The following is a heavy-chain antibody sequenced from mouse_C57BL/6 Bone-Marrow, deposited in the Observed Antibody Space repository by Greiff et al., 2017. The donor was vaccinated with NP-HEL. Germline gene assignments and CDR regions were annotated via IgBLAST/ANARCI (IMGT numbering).Heavy chain of an antibody. CDR1: GFPLTSYA. CDR3: ARNQGSYDYDWFAY. CDR2: IWTGGGT. J-gene: IGHJ3*01. Sequence: VQRVESGPGLVAPSQSLSITCTVSGFPLTSYAISWVRQPPGKGLEWLGVIWTGGGTNYNSALKSRLSISKDNSKSQVFLKMNSLQTDDTARYYCARNQGSYDYDWFAYWGQGTLVTVSA. V-gene: IGHV2-9-1*01. D-gene: IGHD2-4*01.